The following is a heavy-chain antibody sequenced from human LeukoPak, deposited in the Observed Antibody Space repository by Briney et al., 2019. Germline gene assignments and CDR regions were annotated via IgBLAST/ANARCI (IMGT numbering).Heavy chain of an antibody. J-gene: IGHJ6*02. D-gene: IGHD3-3*01. CDR1: GFTFSSYW. CDR2: INSGGSST. V-gene: IGHV3-74*01. Sequence: GGSLRLSCAASGFTFSSYWMHWVRQAPGKGLVWVSRINSGGSSTSYADSVKGRFTISRDNAKNTLYLQMNSLRAEDTAVYYCARVWSDYSLYYYYGMDVWGQGTTVTVSS. CDR3: ARVWSDYSLYYYYGMDV.